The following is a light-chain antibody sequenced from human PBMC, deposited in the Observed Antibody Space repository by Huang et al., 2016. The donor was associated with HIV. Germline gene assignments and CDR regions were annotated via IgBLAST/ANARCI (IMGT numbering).Light chain of an antibody. J-gene: IGKJ2*01. CDR2: AAS. Sequence: DIQMTQSPSSLSASVGDRVTITCRASQSISSYLNWYQQKPGKAPKLLIYAASSLQSGVPSRFSGSGSGTDFTLTISSLQPEDFATYYCQQSYSTPLMYTFGQGTKLGIK. V-gene: IGKV1-39*01. CDR1: QSISSY. CDR3: QQSYSTPLMYT.